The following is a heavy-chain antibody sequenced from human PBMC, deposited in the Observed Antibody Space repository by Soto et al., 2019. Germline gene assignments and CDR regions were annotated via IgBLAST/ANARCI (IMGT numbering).Heavy chain of an antibody. D-gene: IGHD2-2*01. CDR2: INPSGGIT. J-gene: IGHJ6*02. CDR1: GYTLTSYY. CDR3: ARGISTTRYYYYYGMDV. Sequence: GTSVKVSCKASGYTLTSYYLHWVRQAPGQGPEWMGIINPSGGITNDAQKFQDRVTMTSDTSTSTVYMELSSLRSEDTAVYYCARGISTTRYYYYYGMDVWGQGTTVTV. V-gene: IGHV1-46*01.